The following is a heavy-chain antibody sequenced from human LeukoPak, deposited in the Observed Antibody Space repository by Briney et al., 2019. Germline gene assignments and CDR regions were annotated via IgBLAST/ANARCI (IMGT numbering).Heavy chain of an antibody. J-gene: IGHJ4*02. Sequence: SETLSLTCAVSGYSISSGYYWGWVRQPPGKGLEWIGTIYHTGSTHYNPSLKSRVTISVETSKNQFSLKMSSVTAADTAVYYCARYPPQYCSGTSCYDYWGQGTLVTVSS. V-gene: IGHV4-38-2*01. CDR1: GYSISSGYY. D-gene: IGHD2-2*01. CDR3: ARYPPQYCSGTSCYDY. CDR2: IYHTGST.